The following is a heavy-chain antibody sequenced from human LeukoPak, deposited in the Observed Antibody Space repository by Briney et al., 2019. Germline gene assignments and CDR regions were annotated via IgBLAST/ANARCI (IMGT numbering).Heavy chain of an antibody. V-gene: IGHV3-30*02. J-gene: IGHJ4*02. CDR1: GFPFSKYG. CDR3: AKKMPGNGDRLDY. CDR2: MQFDGNNE. Sequence: PGGSLGLSCAASGFPFSKYGMHWVRQAPGKGLEWVAYMQFDGNNEKYGDSAKGRFTISRDNSKNTLYLQMDSLKEEDTAVYYCAKKMPGNGDRLDYWGQGTLLTVSS. D-gene: IGHD2-8*01.